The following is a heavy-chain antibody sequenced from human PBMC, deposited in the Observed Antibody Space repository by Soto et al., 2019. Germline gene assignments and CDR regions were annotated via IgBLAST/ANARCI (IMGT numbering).Heavy chain of an antibody. CDR1: GYAFTDYY. J-gene: IGHJ4*02. V-gene: IGHV1-2*02. CDR3: AREPVEDGGVTLDY. CDR2: IYPNNGGT. Sequence: QVQLVQSGAEVKKPGASVKVSCKAFGYAFTDYYLQWVRQAPGQGLEWMGWIYPNNGGTNYAQKFQGRVAMTTDTSICTAYMELYRLTSDDTAVYSWAREPVEDGGVTLDYWGQGTLVTVSS. D-gene: IGHD3-16*01.